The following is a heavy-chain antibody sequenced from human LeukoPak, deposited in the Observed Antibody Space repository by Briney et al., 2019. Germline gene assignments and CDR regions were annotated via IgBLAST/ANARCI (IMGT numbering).Heavy chain of an antibody. CDR2: IYYSGST. V-gene: IGHV4-59*08. Sequence: SETLSLTCTVSGGSISSYYWSWIRQPPGKGLEWIGYIYYSGSTNYNPSLKSRVTISVDTSKNQFSLKLSSVTAADTAVYYCARGYNSSGYYYAIDYWGQGTLVTVSS. CDR1: GGSISSYY. J-gene: IGHJ4*02. CDR3: ARGYNSSGYYYAIDY. D-gene: IGHD3-22*01.